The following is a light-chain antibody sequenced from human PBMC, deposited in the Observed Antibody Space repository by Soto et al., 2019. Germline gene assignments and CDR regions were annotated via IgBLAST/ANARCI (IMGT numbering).Light chain of an antibody. Sequence: IQRTQSPSTLRASVVDRATLTCRASQSISNWLAWYQQKPEKAPKTLIFDESTLQSGVPSRFSGSGSGTEFPLTISSLQSDDFATYYCQQYSSYWTFGQGTQVEIK. CDR1: QSISNW. CDR2: DES. V-gene: IGKV1-5*01. CDR3: QQYSSYWT. J-gene: IGKJ1*01.